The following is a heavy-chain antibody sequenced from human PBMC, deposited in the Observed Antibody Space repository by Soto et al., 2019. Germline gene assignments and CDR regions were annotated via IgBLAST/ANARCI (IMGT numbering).Heavy chain of an antibody. D-gene: IGHD4-17*01. CDR1: GGSISSFY. Sequence: SQTLSLTCTVSGGSISSFYWSWIRQPPGKGLEWIGYIYYSGSTNYNPSLKSRVTISVDTSKNQFSLKLSSVTAADTAVYYCARDNGDYSYYYYYGMDVWGQGTTVTVSS. CDR2: IYYSGST. J-gene: IGHJ6*02. CDR3: ARDNGDYSYYYYYGMDV. V-gene: IGHV4-59*01.